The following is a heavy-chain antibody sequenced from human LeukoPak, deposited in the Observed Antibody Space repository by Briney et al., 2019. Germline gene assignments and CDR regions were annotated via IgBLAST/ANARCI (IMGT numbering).Heavy chain of an antibody. Sequence: LGEPLKISWKGPGYSFRNYWIGWVRQMHGKGLEWIGIIYLGDSDTRNSPSFQGQGTISVDKSISTAYLQWSSLKASDTAMYYCARPSAAGSYYSGIDVWGEGTPVTVSS. CDR3: ARPSAAGSYYSGIDV. V-gene: IGHV5-51*01. CDR1: GYSFRNYW. D-gene: IGHD6-13*01. J-gene: IGHJ6*04. CDR2: IYLGDSDT.